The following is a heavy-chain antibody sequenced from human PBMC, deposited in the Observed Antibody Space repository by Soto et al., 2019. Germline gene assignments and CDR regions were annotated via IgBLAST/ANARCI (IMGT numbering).Heavy chain of an antibody. CDR2: ISAYNGNT. CDR1: GYTFTSYG. CDR3: ARSSIAAADMYYYYGMDA. V-gene: IGHV1-18*01. J-gene: IGHJ6*02. D-gene: IGHD6-13*01. Sequence: ASVKVSCKASGYTFTSYGINWVRQAPGQGLEWMGWISAYNGNTNYAQKLQGRVTMTTDTSTSTAYMELRSLRSDDTAVYYCARSSIAAADMYYYYGMDAWGQGTTVTVSS.